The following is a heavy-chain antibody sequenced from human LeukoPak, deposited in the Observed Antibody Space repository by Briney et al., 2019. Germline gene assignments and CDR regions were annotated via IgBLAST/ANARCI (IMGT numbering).Heavy chain of an antibody. Sequence: SVKVSCKASGGTLNTYAINWVRQAPGQGLEWMGWIIPVFGQEKYAQKFQGRVTINADESASTVYMELRSLRSEDTAVYYCAKGASSWGQGTLVTVSS. CDR3: AKGASS. V-gene: IGHV1-69*01. J-gene: IGHJ5*02. CDR1: GGTLNTYA. CDR2: IIPVFGQE.